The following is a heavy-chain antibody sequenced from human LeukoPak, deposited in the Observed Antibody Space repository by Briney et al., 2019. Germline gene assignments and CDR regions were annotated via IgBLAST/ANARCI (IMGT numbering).Heavy chain of an antibody. D-gene: IGHD2-8*01. CDR1: GDTLSSYS. CDR2: IDPKSGGT. CDR3: ARGYCTNGVCYVLDP. J-gene: IGHJ5*02. V-gene: IGHV1-2*02. Sequence: ASVKVSCKASGDTLSSYSITWVRQAPGQGLEWMGWIDPKSGGTKYAQKFQGRVTMTRDTSISTAYMELSRLRSDDTAVYYCARGYCTNGVCYVLDPWGQGTLVTVSS.